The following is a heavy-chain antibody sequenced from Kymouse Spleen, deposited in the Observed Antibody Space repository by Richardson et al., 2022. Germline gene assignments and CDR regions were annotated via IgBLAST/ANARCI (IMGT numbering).Heavy chain of an antibody. CDR2: IYYSGST. CDR3: ARQAAAGPFFDY. V-gene: IGHV4-59*01. Sequence: QVQLQESGPGLVKPSETLSLTCTVSGGSISSYYWSWIRQPPGKGLEWIGYIYYSGSTNYNPSLKSRVTISVDTSKNQFSLKLSSVTAADTAVYYCARQAAAGPFFDYWGQGTLVTVSS. CDR1: GGSISSYY. J-gene: IGHJ4*02. D-gene: IGHD6-13*01.